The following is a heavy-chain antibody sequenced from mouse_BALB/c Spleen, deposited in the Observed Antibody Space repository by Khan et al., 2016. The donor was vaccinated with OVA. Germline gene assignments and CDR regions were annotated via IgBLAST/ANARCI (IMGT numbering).Heavy chain of an antibody. Sequence: VHVKQSGPSLVKPSQTLSLTCSVTGDSITSGYWNWIRKFPGNKLEYMGYISYSGSTYYNPSLKSRISITRDTSKNHYYLQLHSVTTEDTATYYCERFGSSYARDYWGQGTSVTVSS. J-gene: IGHJ4*01. CDR2: ISYSGST. V-gene: IGHV3-8*02. D-gene: IGHD1-1*01. CDR3: ERFGSSYARDY. CDR1: GDSITSGY.